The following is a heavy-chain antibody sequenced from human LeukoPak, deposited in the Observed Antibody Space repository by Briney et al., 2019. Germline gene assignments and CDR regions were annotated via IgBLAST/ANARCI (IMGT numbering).Heavy chain of an antibody. CDR3: ARESSSSWY. J-gene: IGHJ4*02. CDR1: EFILSTYA. Sequence: GGSLRLSCADSEFILSTYAMNWVRQAPGKGLEWVSSISSSSSYIYYADSVKGRFTISRDNAKNSLYLQMNSLRAEDTAVYYCARESSSSWYWGQGTLVTVSS. V-gene: IGHV3-21*01. D-gene: IGHD6-13*01. CDR2: ISSSSSYI.